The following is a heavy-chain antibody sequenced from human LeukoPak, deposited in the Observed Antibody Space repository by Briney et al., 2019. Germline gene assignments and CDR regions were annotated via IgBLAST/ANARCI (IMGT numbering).Heavy chain of an antibody. CDR3: ARDPPDSSESNYDSSGYR. V-gene: IGHV1-69*13. Sequence: ASVKVSCKASGGTFSSYAISWVRQAPGQGLEWMGGIIPIFGTANYAQKFQGRVTITADESTSTAYMELSSLRSEGTAVYYCARDPPDSSESNYDSSGYRWGQGTLVTVSS. CDR1: GGTFSSYA. D-gene: IGHD3-22*01. J-gene: IGHJ4*02. CDR2: IIPIFGTA.